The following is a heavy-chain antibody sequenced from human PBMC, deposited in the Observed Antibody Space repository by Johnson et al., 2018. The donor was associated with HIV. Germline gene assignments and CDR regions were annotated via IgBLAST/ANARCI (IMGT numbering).Heavy chain of an antibody. CDR3: ARAYTYGAFDI. V-gene: IGHV3-66*01. CDR2: IFTVGDV. CDR1: GFTVSSNY. D-gene: IGHD5-18*01. J-gene: IGHJ3*02. Sequence: VQLVESGGGLVQPGGSLRLSCTASGFTVSSNYMSWVRQAPGKGLEWVSVIFTVGDVYYADSVKGRFTISRDNSKNSLYLQMNSLRAEDTAVYYCARAYTYGAFDIWGQGTMVTVSS.